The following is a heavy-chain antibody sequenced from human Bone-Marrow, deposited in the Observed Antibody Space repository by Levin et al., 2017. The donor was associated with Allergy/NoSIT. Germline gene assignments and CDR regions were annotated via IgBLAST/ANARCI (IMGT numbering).Heavy chain of an antibody. CDR2: INPNTGGT. D-gene: IGHD2-15*01. V-gene: IGHV1-2*05. CDR3: ANERGGGTWYYDY. Sequence: PGGSLRLSCKASGSTFTGYYMHWVRQVPGQGLEWMGRINPNTGGTSYVQKFQGRVTMTRDTSINTAYMELSRLRSGDTDFYYCANERGGGTWYYDYWGQGTLVTVSS. J-gene: IGHJ4*02. CDR1: GSTFTGYY.